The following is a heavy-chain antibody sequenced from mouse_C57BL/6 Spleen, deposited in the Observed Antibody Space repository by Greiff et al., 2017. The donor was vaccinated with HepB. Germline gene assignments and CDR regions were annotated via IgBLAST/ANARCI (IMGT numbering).Heavy chain of an antibody. CDR3: ARYYYGSSYVSYWYFDV. J-gene: IGHJ1*03. D-gene: IGHD1-1*01. CDR1: GFTFTDYY. Sequence: DVQLVESGGGLVQPGGSLSLSCAASGFTFTDYYMSWVRQPPGKALEWLGFIRNKANGYTTEYSASVKGRFTISRDNSQSILYLQMNALRAEDSATYYCARYYYGSSYVSYWYFDVWGTGTTVTVSS. CDR2: IRNKANGYTT. V-gene: IGHV7-3*01.